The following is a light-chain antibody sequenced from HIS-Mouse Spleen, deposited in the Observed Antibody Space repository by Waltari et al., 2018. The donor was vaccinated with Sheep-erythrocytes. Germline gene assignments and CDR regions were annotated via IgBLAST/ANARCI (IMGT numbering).Light chain of an antibody. V-gene: IGKV3-11*01. CDR1: QSVSSY. Sequence: EIVLTQSPATLSLSPGERATLSCRASQSVSSYLAWYQHKPGQAPRLLIDDASNKATGSPARFSGSGAGTDFTLTSSSLEPEDFAVYYCQQRSNWYTFGQGTKLEIK. J-gene: IGKJ2*01. CDR3: QQRSNWYT. CDR2: DAS.